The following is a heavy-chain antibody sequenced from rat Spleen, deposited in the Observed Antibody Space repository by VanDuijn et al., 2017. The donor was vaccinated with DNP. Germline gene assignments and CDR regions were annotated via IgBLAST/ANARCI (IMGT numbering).Heavy chain of an antibody. Sequence: EVQLQESGPGLVKPSQSLSLTCSVTGYSITSNYWAWIRKFPGNQMEWMGYISYSGSTSYNPSLKSRISITRDTSKNQFFLQLKSVTTEDTATYYCSGRGSSDNWFVYWGQGVMVTVSS. J-gene: IGHJ2*01. CDR1: GYSITSNY. D-gene: IGHD4-4*01. V-gene: IGHV3-1*01. CDR3: SGRGSSDNWFVY. CDR2: ISYSGST.